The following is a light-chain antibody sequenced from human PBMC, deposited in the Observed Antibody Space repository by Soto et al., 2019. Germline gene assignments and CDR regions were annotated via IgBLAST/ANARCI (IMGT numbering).Light chain of an antibody. CDR1: QGIGST. V-gene: IGKV3-15*01. Sequence: EIVMTQSPATLSVSPGERATLSCRASQGIGSTLAWYQQKPGQTPRLLIYGASTGATGVPARFSGSGSGTEFTLTINSLQSEDFAVYYCQRYNNWPLTFGGGTKVDIK. CDR2: GAS. CDR3: QRYNNWPLT. J-gene: IGKJ4*01.